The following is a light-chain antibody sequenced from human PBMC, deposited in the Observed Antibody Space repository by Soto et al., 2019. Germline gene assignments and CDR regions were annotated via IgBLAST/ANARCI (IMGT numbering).Light chain of an antibody. V-gene: IGKV3-20*01. CDR3: QQYGSSRT. CDR2: GAS. CDR1: QSVSRNY. Sequence: EIVLTQSPGTLSLSPGERATPSCRASQSVSRNYLAWYQQKPGQAPRLLMYGASNRATGIPDRFRGSGSGTDFSLIISRLEPEDFAVYYCQQYGSSRTFGQGTKVDIK. J-gene: IGKJ1*01.